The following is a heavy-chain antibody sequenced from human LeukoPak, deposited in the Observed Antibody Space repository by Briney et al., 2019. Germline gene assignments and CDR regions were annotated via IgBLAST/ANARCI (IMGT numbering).Heavy chain of an antibody. J-gene: IGHJ4*02. Sequence: TGGSLRLSCAASRFTFSNYWMHWVRRAPGKGLVWVSRIDSDGSRTSYADSVKGRFTISRDNAKNTLYLQMNSPRAEDTAVYYCARKRGSYYFFDYWGQGTLVTVSS. CDR2: IDSDGSRT. CDR1: RFTFSNYW. V-gene: IGHV3-74*01. CDR3: ARKRGSYYFFDY. D-gene: IGHD1-26*01.